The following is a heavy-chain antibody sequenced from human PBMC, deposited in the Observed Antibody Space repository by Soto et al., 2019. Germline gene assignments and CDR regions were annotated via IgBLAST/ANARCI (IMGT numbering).Heavy chain of an antibody. Sequence: GASVKVSCKASGYTFTSYGISWVRQAPGQGLEWMGWISAYNGNTNYAQKLQGRVTVTTDTSTSTAYMELRSLRSDDTAVYYCARVGISFVGATTGAFDIWGQGTMVTVSS. J-gene: IGHJ3*02. V-gene: IGHV1-18*01. D-gene: IGHD1-26*01. CDR1: GYTFTSYG. CDR2: ISAYNGNT. CDR3: ARVGISFVGATTGAFDI.